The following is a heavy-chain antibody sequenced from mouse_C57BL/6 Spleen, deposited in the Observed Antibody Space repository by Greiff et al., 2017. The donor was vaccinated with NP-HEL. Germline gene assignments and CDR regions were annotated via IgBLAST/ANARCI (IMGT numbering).Heavy chain of an antibody. J-gene: IGHJ1*03. V-gene: IGHV8-12*01. CDR2: IYWDDDK. D-gene: IGHD1-1*01. CDR1: GFSLSTSGMG. Sequence: QVTLKVCGPGILQSSQTLSLTCSFSGFSLSTSGMGVSWIRQPSGKGLEWLAHIYWDDDKRYNPSLKSRLTISKDTSRNQVFLKLTSVDTADTATYYCARRKSSYWYFDVWGTGTTVTVSS. CDR3: ARRKSSYWYFDV.